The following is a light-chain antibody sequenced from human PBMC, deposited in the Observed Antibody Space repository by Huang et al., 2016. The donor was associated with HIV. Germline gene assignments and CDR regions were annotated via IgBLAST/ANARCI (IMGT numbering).Light chain of an antibody. CDR2: GAS. V-gene: IGKV3-15*01. Sequence: EVVMTQSPVTLSVSPGERATLSCRASQSVTSTLAWYQQKPGQAPRLLIYGASTRATGIPARFSGSGSGTEFTLTNSSLQSEDFAVYYCQQYNNWPLTFGQGTRLEIK. J-gene: IGKJ5*01. CDR1: QSVTST. CDR3: QQYNNWPLT.